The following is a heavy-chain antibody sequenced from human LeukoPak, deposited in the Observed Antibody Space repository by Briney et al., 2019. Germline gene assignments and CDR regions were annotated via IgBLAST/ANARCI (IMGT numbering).Heavy chain of an antibody. V-gene: IGHV3-23*01. D-gene: IGHD3-10*01. CDR3: AKGHGVTMVRGADYYFDY. J-gene: IGHJ4*02. CDR1: GFNFSSYA. Sequence: SGGSLRLSCVASGFNFSSYAVSWVRQAPGKGLEWVAGISGSGAGTFYADSVKGRFNISRDISKNTLYLQMNSLRAEDTAVYYCAKGHGVTMVRGADYYFDYWGQGTLVTVSS. CDR2: ISGSGAGT.